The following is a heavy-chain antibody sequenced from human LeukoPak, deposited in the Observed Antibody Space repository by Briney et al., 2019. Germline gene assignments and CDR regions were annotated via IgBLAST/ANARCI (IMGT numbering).Heavy chain of an antibody. CDR3: ARDNYGDPRYYFDY. CDR1: GGSISSYQ. CDR2: IYYSGSA. J-gene: IGHJ4*02. V-gene: IGHV4-59*12. Sequence: SETLSLTCTVSGGSISSYQWSWIRQSPGKGLEWIGNIYYSGSANYNPSLQSRVIISVDTSKNQFSLKLSSVTAADTAVYYCARDNYGDPRYYFDYWGQGTLVTVSS. D-gene: IGHD4-17*01.